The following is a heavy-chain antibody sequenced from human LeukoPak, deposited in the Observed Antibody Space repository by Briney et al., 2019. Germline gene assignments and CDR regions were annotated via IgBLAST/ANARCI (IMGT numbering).Heavy chain of an antibody. J-gene: IGHJ6*03. V-gene: IGHV3-9*01. CDR1: GFTFDDYA. CDR2: ISWNSGSI. CDR3: AKGPRVRLYSSYYYMDV. D-gene: IGHD2-21*01. Sequence: GGSLRLSCAASGFTFDDYAMHWVRQAPGKGLEWVSGISWNSGSIGYADSVKGRFTISRDNAKNSLYLQMNSLRTEDTALYYCAKGPRVRLYSSYYYMDVWGKGTTVTVSS.